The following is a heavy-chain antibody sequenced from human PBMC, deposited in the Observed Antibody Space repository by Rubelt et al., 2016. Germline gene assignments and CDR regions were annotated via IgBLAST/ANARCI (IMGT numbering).Heavy chain of an antibody. J-gene: IGHJ4*02. V-gene: IGHV3-64*04. CDR2: IVDNGGTT. CDR1: GFTFRSCA. CDR3: RASGPNGGFDH. D-gene: IGHD3-10*01. Sequence: ECGGGLVQPGGSLRLSCSASGFTFRSCAMHWVRQAPGKGLEYVSAIVDNGGTTYYADSVKGRFTISRDNAKNSLYLQMYSLRVEDTALYYCRASGPNGGFDHWGQGTLVTVSS.